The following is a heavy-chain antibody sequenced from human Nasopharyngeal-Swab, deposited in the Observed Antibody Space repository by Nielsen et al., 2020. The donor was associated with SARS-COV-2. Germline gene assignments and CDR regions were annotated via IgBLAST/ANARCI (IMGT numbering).Heavy chain of an antibody. CDR1: GYTFTSYD. CDR3: AADSTRDDYGGNGVDYFDY. Sequence: ASVKVSCKASGYTFTSYDINWVRQATGQGLEWMGWMNPNSGNTGYAQKFQGRVTMTRNTSISTAYMELSSLRSEDTAVYYCAADSTRDDYGGNGVDYFDYWGQGTPVTVSS. CDR2: MNPNSGNT. J-gene: IGHJ4*02. V-gene: IGHV1-8*01. D-gene: IGHD4-23*01.